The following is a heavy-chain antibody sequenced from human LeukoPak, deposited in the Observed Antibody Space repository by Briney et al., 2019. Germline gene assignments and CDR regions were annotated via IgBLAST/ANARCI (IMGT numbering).Heavy chain of an antibody. CDR2: ISGTGGST. CDR3: AKDYTGSSDN. CDR1: GFTFSTYA. J-gene: IGHJ4*02. D-gene: IGHD2-15*01. V-gene: IGHV3-23*01. Sequence: PGGSLRLSCAASGFTFSTYAMTWVRQAPGKGLEWVSLISGTGGSTYYADSVKGRFTISRDNSKSMLYLQMNSLRAEDTALYYCAKDYTGSSDNWGQGTLVTVSS.